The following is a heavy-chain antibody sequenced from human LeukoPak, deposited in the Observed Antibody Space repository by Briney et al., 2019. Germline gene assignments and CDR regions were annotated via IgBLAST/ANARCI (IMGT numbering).Heavy chain of an antibody. Sequence: GGSLRLSCAASGFTFSSYSMNWVRQAPGKGLEWVSYISSSGSTIYYADSVKGRFTISRDNAKNSLYLQMNSLRAEDTAVYYCAELGITMIGGVWGKGTTVTIP. CDR2: ISSSGSTI. V-gene: IGHV3-48*04. CDR1: GFTFSSYS. J-gene: IGHJ6*03. CDR3: AELGITMIGGV. D-gene: IGHD3-10*02.